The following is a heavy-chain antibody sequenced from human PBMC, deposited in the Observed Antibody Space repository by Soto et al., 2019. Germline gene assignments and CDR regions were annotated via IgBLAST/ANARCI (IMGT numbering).Heavy chain of an antibody. CDR2: MYHSGST. CDR1: GGSISSGGYS. D-gene: IGHD6-19*01. J-gene: IGHJ4*02. CDR3: ARVAVSGTRFDY. V-gene: IGHV4-30-2*01. Sequence: SETLSLTCAVSGGSISSGGYSWSWIRQPPGKGLEWIGYMYHSGSTYYNPSLKSRVTISIDRSKNQFSLKLSSVTAADTAVYFCARVAVSGTRFDYWGQGTLVT.